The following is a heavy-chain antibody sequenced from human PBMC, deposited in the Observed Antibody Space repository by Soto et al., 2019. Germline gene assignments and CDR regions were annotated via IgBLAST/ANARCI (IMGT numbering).Heavy chain of an antibody. D-gene: IGHD4-4*01. J-gene: IGHJ4*02. V-gene: IGHV1-46*01. CDR2: INPSGGRT. Sequence: QVQLVQSGAEVKKPGASVKVSCKASGYTFTRYYMHWVRQAPGQGLEWMGIINPSGGRTSYAQKFQARVTMTRDTSTSPVYMELSSLTSQDTAVYYCARSFSWTTVTTGIEYWGPGTLVTVFS. CDR3: ARSFSWTTVTTGIEY. CDR1: GYTFTRYY.